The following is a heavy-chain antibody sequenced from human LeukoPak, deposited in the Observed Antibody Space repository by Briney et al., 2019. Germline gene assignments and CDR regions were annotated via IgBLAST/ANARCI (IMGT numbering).Heavy chain of an antibody. CDR3: AKPLPGVAAAGTNAFDI. Sequence: GGSLRLSCAASGFTFSSYGMHWVRQAPGKGLEWVALIRHDESNEYYADSVKGRFTISRDNSKNILYLQMNSLRVDDTAMYYCAKPLPGVAAAGTNAFDIWGQGTMVTVSS. D-gene: IGHD6-13*01. CDR2: IRHDESNE. J-gene: IGHJ3*02. V-gene: IGHV3-30*02. CDR1: GFTFSSYG.